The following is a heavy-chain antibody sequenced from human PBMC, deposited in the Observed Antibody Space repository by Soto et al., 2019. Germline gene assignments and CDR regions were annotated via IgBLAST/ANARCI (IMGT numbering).Heavy chain of an antibody. CDR2: ISGTAGTI. V-gene: IGHV3-11*01. CDR1: GITFSDHY. D-gene: IGHD3-10*01. CDR3: ARAPYYGSGTYYYYGMDV. J-gene: IGHJ6*02. Sequence: GGSLRLSCEASGITFSDHYMTWIRQAPGKGLEWISYISGTAGTIYYADSVKGRFTISRDNAKNSLFLQLTSLTAEDTAVYYCARAPYYGSGTYYYYGMDVWGQGTTVTVSS.